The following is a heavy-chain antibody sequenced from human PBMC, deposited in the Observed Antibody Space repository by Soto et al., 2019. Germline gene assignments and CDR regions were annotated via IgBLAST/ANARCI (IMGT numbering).Heavy chain of an antibody. CDR2: IYWDDDK. J-gene: IGHJ6*02. CDR3: AHQTVAAGVDV. CDR1: GFSLSTSGVG. Sequence: QITLKESGPTLVKPTQTLTLTCTFSGFSLSTSGVGVGWIRQPPGKALEWLALIYWDDDKRYSPALKSRLTXPXXTAKHQVVLTRTNMDPVDTATYYCAHQTVAAGVDVWGQGTTVTVSS. D-gene: IGHD6-13*01. V-gene: IGHV2-5*02.